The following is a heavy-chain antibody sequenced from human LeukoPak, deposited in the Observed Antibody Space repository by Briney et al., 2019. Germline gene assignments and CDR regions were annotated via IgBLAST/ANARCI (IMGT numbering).Heavy chain of an antibody. D-gene: IGHD3-22*01. Sequence: ASVKVSCKASGYTFTSYYMHWVRQAPGQGLEWMGIINPSGGSTSYAQKFQGRVTMTRDTSTSTVYMELSSLRSEDTAVYYCARDVGGPPSMMVVGEFDYWGQGTLVTVSS. CDR3: ARDVGGPPSMMVVGEFDY. CDR1: GYTFTSYY. J-gene: IGHJ4*02. CDR2: INPSGGST. V-gene: IGHV1-46*01.